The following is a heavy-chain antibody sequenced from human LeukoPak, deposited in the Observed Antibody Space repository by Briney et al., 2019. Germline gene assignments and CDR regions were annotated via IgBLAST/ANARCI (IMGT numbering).Heavy chain of an antibody. CDR1: GGSISSSSYY. CDR3: ARRSSEMAKNYYYYYYMDV. Sequence: PSETLSLTCTVSGGSISSSSYYWGWIRQPPGKGLEWIGSIYYSGSTYYNPSLKSRVTISVDTSKNQFSLKLSSVTAADTAVYYCARRSSEMAKNYYYYYYMDVWGKGTTVTVSS. CDR2: IYYSGST. V-gene: IGHV4-39*07. J-gene: IGHJ6*03. D-gene: IGHD5-24*01.